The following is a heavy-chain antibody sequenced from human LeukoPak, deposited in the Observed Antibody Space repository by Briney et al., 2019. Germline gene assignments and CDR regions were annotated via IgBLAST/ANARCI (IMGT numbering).Heavy chain of an antibody. D-gene: IGHD3-9*01. CDR2: INHSGST. J-gene: IGHJ3*02. CDR3: ARTRYDILTGYAI. Sequence: SETLSLTCAVYGGSFSGYYWSWIRQPPGKGLEWIGEINHSGSTNYNPSLKSRVTISVDTSKNQFSPKLSSVTAADTAVYYCARTRYDILTGYAIWGQGTMVTVSS. CDR1: GGSFSGYY. V-gene: IGHV4-34*01.